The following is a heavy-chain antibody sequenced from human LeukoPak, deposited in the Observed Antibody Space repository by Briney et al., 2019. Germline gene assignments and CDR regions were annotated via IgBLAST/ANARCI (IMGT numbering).Heavy chain of an antibody. CDR3: ASGVVIITAFDS. Sequence: GGSLRLSCAASGFTFSDYYMSWIRQAPGKGLEWVSTISGSGISTYYAESVKGRFTNSRDNSRNMVSLQTNSLRAEDTAVYYCASGVVIITAFDSWGQGTLVTVSS. D-gene: IGHD3-22*01. CDR1: GFTFSDYY. V-gene: IGHV3-23*01. CDR2: ISGSGIST. J-gene: IGHJ4*02.